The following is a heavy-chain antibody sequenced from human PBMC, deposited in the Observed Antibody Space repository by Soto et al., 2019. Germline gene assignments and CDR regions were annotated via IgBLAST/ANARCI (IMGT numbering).Heavy chain of an antibody. CDR1: GGTFSSYA. D-gene: IGHD3-22*01. Sequence: GASVKVSCKASGGTFSSYAISWVRQAPGQGLEWMGGIIPIFGTANYAQKFQGRVTITADKSTSTAYMELSSLRSEDTAVYYCASSPYYYDSSGYYFFFDYWGQGTLVT. J-gene: IGHJ4*02. CDR2: IIPIFGTA. V-gene: IGHV1-69*06. CDR3: ASSPYYYDSSGYYFFFDY.